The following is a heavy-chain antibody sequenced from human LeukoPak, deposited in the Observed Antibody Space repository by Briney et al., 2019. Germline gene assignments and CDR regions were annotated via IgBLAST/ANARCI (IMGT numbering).Heavy chain of an antibody. CDR2: IRYDGSNK. J-gene: IGHJ4*02. CDR3: AKDQDVVVVAATQIDY. D-gene: IGHD2-15*01. CDR1: GFTFSSYG. Sequence: PGGPLRLSCAASGFTFSSYGMHWVRPAPGKGLEGVAFIRYDGSNKYYTDSVKGRFTISRDNSKNTLYLQMNSLRAEDTAVYYCAKDQDVVVVAATQIDYWGQGTLVTVSS. V-gene: IGHV3-30*02.